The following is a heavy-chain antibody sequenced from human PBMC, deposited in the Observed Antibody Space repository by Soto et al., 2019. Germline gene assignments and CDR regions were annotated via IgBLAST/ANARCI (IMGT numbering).Heavy chain of an antibody. CDR3: AKLSGSSSWTVYFDY. V-gene: IGHV3-23*01. D-gene: IGHD6-13*01. CDR2: ISGSGGST. J-gene: IGHJ4*02. Sequence: PGGSLRLSCAASGFTFSSYAMSWVRQAPGKGLEWVSAISGSGGSTYYADSVKGRFTISRDNSKNTLYLQMNSPRAEDTAVYYCAKLSGSSSWTVYFDYWGQGTLVTVSS. CDR1: GFTFSSYA.